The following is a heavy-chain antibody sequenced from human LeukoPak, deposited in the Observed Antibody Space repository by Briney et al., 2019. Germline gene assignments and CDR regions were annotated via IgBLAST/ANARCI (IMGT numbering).Heavy chain of an antibody. Sequence: GGSLRLSCAASGFTFSSYAMHWVRQAPGKGLEWVAVISYDGSNKYYADSVKGRFTISRDNSKNTLYLQMNSLRAEDTAVYYCARDLAAAEFWFGTSWFDPWGQGTLVTVSS. CDR3: ARDLAAAEFWFGTSWFDP. CDR1: GFTFSSYA. D-gene: IGHD6-13*01. V-gene: IGHV3-30-3*01. J-gene: IGHJ5*02. CDR2: ISYDGSNK.